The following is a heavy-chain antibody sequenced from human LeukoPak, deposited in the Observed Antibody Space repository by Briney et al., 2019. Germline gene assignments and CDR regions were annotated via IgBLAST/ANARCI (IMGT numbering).Heavy chain of an antibody. J-gene: IGHJ4*02. CDR1: GGSFSGYY. CDR2: VNHSGST. D-gene: IGHD2-15*01. Sequence: PSETLSLTCAVYGGSFSGYYWSWIRQPPGKGLEWIGEVNHSGSTNYNPSLKSRVTISVDTSKNQFSLKLSSVTAADTAVYYCARDRRDPKKRSKIGYCSGGSCYPLLDYWGQGTLVTVSS. CDR3: ARDRRDPKKRSKIGYCSGGSCYPLLDY. V-gene: IGHV4-34*01.